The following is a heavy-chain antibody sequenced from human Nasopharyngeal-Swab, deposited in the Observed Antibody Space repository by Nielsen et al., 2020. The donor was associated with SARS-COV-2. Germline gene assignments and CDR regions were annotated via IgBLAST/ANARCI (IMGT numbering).Heavy chain of an antibody. V-gene: IGHV3-48*02. J-gene: IGHJ4*02. D-gene: IGHD2-8*01. CDR1: GFTFSSYS. Sequence: GGSLRLSCEASGFTFSSYSMNWVRQAPGKGLEWVSYIPSSSGNTLYYADSVRGRFIISRDNAKNSLYLQMNSLRDEDTAVYYCARDSQWAFDYWGQGTLVTVSS. CDR3: ARDSQWAFDY. CDR2: IPSSSGNTL.